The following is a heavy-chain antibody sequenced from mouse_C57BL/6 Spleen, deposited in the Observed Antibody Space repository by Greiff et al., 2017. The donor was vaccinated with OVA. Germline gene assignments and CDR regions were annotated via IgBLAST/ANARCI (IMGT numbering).Heavy chain of an antibody. V-gene: IGHV10-1*01. J-gene: IGHJ4*01. CDR1: GFSFTTYA. D-gene: IGHD2-3*01. CDR2: IRSKSNNYAT. Sequence: EAGGGLVQPKGSLKLSCAASGFSFTTYAMNWVRQAPGKGLEWVARIRSKSNNYATYYADSVKDRFTISRDDSESMLYLQMNNLKTEDTAMYYCVRHDGYSYAMDYWGQGTSVTVSS. CDR3: VRHDGYSYAMDY.